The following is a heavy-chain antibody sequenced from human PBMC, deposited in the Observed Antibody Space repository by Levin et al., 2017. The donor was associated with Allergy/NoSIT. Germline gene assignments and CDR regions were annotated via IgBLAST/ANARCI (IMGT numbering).Heavy chain of an antibody. V-gene: IGHV4-31*03. CDR3: ARVTVPNAFDI. CDR2: IYYSGST. Sequence: SETLSLTCTVSGGSISSGGYYWSWIRQHPGKGLEWIGYIYYSGSTYYNPSLKSRVTISVDTSKNQFSLKLSSVTAADTAVYYCARVTVPNAFDIWGQGTMVTVSS. D-gene: IGHD1-14*01. J-gene: IGHJ3*02. CDR1: GGSISSGGYY.